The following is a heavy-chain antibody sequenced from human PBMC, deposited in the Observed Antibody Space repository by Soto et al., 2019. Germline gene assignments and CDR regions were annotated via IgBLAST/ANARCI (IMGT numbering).Heavy chain of an antibody. CDR2: LYTGGTT. CDR1: GFRVTGNH. J-gene: IGHJ4*02. CDR3: ARDLATVGKGFDS. V-gene: IGHV3-53*01. D-gene: IGHD5-12*01. Sequence: PGGSLRLSCAASGFRVTGNHMTWVRQAPGKGLEWVSSLYTGGTTYYADSVQGRFTISRDSSKNTLFLQMDRLRVEDSAVYYCARDLATVGKGFDSWGPGTLVTVSS.